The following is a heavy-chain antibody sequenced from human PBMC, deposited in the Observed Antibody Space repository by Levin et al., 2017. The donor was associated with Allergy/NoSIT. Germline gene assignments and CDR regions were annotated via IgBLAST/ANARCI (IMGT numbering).Heavy chain of an antibody. Sequence: SETLSLTCTVSGGSISSYYWSWIRQPAGKGLEWIGRIYTSGSTNYNPSLKSRVTMSVDTSKNQFSLKLSSVTAADTAVYCCARDENDILTGYYEDYYYGMDVWGQGTTVTVSS. D-gene: IGHD3-9*01. V-gene: IGHV4-4*07. CDR1: GGSISSYY. J-gene: IGHJ6*02. CDR3: ARDENDILTGYYEDYYYGMDV. CDR2: IYTSGST.